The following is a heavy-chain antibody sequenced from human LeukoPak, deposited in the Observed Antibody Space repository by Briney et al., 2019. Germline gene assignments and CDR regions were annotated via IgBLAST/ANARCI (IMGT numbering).Heavy chain of an antibody. D-gene: IGHD1-7*01. CDR1: GGSFSGYY. V-gene: IGHV4-34*01. J-gene: IGHJ4*02. Sequence: KPSETLSLTCAVYGGSFSGYYWSWIRQPPGKGLEWIGEINHSGSTNYIPSLKSRVTISVDTSKNQFSLKLSPVTAADTAVYYCARPRGTGTTSPFDCWGQGTLVTVSS. CDR3: ARPRGTGTTSPFDC. CDR2: INHSGST.